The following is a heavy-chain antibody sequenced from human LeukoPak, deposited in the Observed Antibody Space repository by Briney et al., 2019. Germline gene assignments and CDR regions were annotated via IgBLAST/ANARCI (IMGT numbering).Heavy chain of an antibody. D-gene: IGHD6-6*01. J-gene: IGHJ5*02. V-gene: IGHV1-69*13. Sequence: GASVKVSCKASGGTFSSYAISWVRQAPGQGLEWMGGIIPIFGTANYAQKFQGRVTITADESTSTAYMELSSLRSEDTAVYYCARDRGYSSSSWFDPWGQGTLVTVSS. CDR3: ARDRGYSSSSWFDP. CDR1: GGTFSSYA. CDR2: IIPIFGTA.